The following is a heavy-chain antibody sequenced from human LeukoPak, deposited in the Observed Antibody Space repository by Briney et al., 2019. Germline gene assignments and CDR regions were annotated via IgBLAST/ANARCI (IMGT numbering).Heavy chain of an antibody. J-gene: IGHJ4*02. D-gene: IGHD1-26*01. CDR2: IYYSGST. Sequence: SETLSPTCTVSGGSISSYYWSWIRQPPGKGLEWIGYIYYSGSTNYNPSLKSRVTISVDTSKNQFSLKLSSVTAADTAVYYCAAPYSGSYGYWGQGTLVTVSS. V-gene: IGHV4-59*01. CDR1: GGSISSYY. CDR3: AAPYSGSYGY.